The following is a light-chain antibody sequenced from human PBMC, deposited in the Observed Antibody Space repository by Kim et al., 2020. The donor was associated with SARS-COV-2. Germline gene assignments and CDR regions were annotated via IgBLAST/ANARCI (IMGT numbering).Light chain of an antibody. CDR2: AAS. V-gene: IGKV1-8*01. J-gene: IGKJ1*01. Sequence: ASTGYRVTSSCRASQGISSYLAWYQQKPGRAPKLLVYAASTLQSGVPSRFSGSGSGTDFTLTISCLQSEDFATYYCQQYYSYPRTFGQGTKVDIK. CDR1: QGISSY. CDR3: QQYYSYPRT.